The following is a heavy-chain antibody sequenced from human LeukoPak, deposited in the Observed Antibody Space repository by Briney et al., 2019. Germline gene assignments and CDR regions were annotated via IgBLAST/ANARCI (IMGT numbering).Heavy chain of an antibody. V-gene: IGHV3-23*01. CDR2: TSGSGGST. D-gene: IGHD3-22*01. J-gene: IGHJ4*02. CDR3: AKVGYDSSGYQYYFDY. CDR1: GFTFSTYW. Sequence: GGSLRLSCAASGFTFSTYWMHWVRQAPGKGLEWVSATSGSGGSTYYADSVKGRFTISRDNSKNTLYLQMNSLRAEDTAVYYCAKVGYDSSGYQYYFDYWGQGTLVTVSS.